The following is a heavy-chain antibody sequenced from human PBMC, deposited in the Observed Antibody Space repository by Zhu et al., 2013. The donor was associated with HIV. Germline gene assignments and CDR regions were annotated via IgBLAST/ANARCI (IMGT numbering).Heavy chain of an antibody. J-gene: IGHJ4*02. CDR2: LNPNTGGT. V-gene: IGHV1-2*02. CDR3: ARDPXRLFDYNEGYFDQ. Sequence: QAQLVQSGTEVKKPGASVKVSCKASGYTFTNYFIHWVRQAPGQGLEWMGWLNPNTGGTNFAQKFQGRLTVTRDSSINTAYMELSSLRYDDTAVYYCARDPXRLFDYNEGYFDQWGQGTLITVSS. D-gene: IGHD4-4*01. CDR1: GYTFTNYF.